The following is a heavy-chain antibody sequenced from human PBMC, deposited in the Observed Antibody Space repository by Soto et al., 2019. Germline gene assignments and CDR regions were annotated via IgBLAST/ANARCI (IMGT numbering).Heavy chain of an antibody. V-gene: IGHV1-46*01. Sequence: ASVKVSCKAPADTFTSYYIHWVRQAPGHGLEWMGIINPNGGSTRFAQTFQGRITMTTDTSTSTVYMELRSLRSEDTAVYYCARGEEGSYSNYYYGMDVWGQGTTVTVSS. CDR3: ARGEEGSYSNYYYGMDV. J-gene: IGHJ6*02. CDR1: ADTFTSYY. D-gene: IGHD1-26*01. CDR2: INPNGGST.